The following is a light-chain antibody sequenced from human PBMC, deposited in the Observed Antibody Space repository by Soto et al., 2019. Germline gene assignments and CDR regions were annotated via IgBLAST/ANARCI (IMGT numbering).Light chain of an antibody. CDR3: QQRSRSLT. J-gene: IGKJ4*01. CDR2: DAS. V-gene: IGKV3-11*01. CDR1: QSVGSS. Sequence: EIVLTQSPDTLSLSPGGRATLSCRASQSVGSSLAWYQQKPGQAPRLLIYDASNRPTGLPARFRGCGSGTDFPLTISSLEPEDFAVYFCQQRSRSLTFGGGTRVEIK.